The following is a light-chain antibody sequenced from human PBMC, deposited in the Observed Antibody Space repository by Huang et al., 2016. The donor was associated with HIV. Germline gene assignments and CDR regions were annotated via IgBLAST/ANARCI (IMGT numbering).Light chain of an antibody. CDR1: QNVNTD. CDR2: GAS. CDR3: QQYNNWPPLT. V-gene: IGKV3-15*01. Sequence: EVVMTQSPAILSVSPGERATLSCRASQNVNTDLAWYKQNPGQAPRLLLYGASTRATGIPARFSGSGSETEFTLTINSLQSEDFAIYYCQQYNNWPPLTFGGGTKVEIK. J-gene: IGKJ4*01.